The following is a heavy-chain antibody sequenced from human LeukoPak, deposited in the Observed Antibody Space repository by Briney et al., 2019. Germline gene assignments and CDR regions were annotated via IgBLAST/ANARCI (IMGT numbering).Heavy chain of an antibody. V-gene: IGHV1-2*06. D-gene: IGHD3-9*01. CDR3: TRDLTISGPIGI. J-gene: IGHJ4*02. Sequence: ASVKVSCKASGYTFTGYAMHWVRQAPGQGLEWVGRLDPNSGGTNYAQDFQGRVTITRDTSINTAYMELSRLRSDDTATYYYTRDLTISGPIGIWGQGTPVTVSA. CDR1: GYTFTGYA. CDR2: LDPNSGGT.